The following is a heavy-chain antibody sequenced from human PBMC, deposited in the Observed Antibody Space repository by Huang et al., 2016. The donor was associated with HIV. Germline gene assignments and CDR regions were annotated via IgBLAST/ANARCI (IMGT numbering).Heavy chain of an antibody. Sequence: QVQLVQSGAEVKKPGASVKVSCKASGYTFTSYAMHWVRQAPGQRLEWRGWINVGNGNTKYSQKVQGRVTITRDTSASTAYMELSSLRSEDTAVYYCARFRGDYWGQGNLVTVSS. CDR1: GYTFTSYA. J-gene: IGHJ4*02. CDR3: ARFRGDY. V-gene: IGHV1-3*01. CDR2: INVGNGNT. D-gene: IGHD3-10*01.